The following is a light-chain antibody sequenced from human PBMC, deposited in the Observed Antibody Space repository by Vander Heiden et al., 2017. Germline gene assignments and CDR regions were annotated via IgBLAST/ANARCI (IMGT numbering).Light chain of an antibody. CDR2: EGT. CDR1: SSDDDIYNL. J-gene: IGLJ2*01. Sequence: QSTLTQPAYVSGSPRQSITIYCTETSSDDDIYNLVSWYQHHPGKVPKLLIYEGTQRPSGVSARFSGSRSGNTASLTVSGLQAEDEADYYCCSYAGSTVVFGGGTKLTVL. V-gene: IGLV2-23*01. CDR3: CSYAGSTVV.